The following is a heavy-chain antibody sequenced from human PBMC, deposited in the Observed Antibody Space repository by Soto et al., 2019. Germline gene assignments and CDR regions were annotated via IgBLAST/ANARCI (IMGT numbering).Heavy chain of an antibody. CDR2: IKQDGSEK. CDR1: GFTFSSYW. D-gene: IGHD3-3*01. Sequence: PGGSLRLSCAASGFTFSSYWMSWVRQAPGKGLEWVANIKQDGSEKYYVDSVKGRFTISRDNAKNSLYLQMNSLRAEDTAVYYCARESPENLITIFGVPPGGYYYYGMDVWGQGTTVTVSS. J-gene: IGHJ6*02. CDR3: ARESPENLITIFGVPPGGYYYYGMDV. V-gene: IGHV3-7*03.